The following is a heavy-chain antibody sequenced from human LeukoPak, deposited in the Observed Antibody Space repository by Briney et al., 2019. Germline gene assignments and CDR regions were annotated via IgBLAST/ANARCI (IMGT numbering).Heavy chain of an antibody. CDR1: GFTFGDYA. D-gene: IGHD3-10*01. J-gene: IGHJ3*02. V-gene: IGHV3-49*04. CDR3: TRILVRGFLIDAFDI. Sequence: GGSLRLSCTASGFTFGDYAMSWVRQAPGKGLEWVGFIRSKAYGGTTEYAASVKGRFTISRDDSKSIAYLQMNSLKTEDTAVYYCTRILVRGFLIDAFDIWGQGTMVTVSS. CDR2: IRSKAYGGTT.